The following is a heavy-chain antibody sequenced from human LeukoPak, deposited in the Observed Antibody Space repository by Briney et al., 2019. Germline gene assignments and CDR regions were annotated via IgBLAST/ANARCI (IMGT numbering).Heavy chain of an antibody. D-gene: IGHD3-22*01. CDR3: AKARGTVVPPFDY. J-gene: IGHJ4*02. Sequence: GGSLRLSCAASGFTFGSSVMGWIRQLPGKGLEWVSTISGSGGSTYYADSVKGRFTVSRDNSKNTLYLQMNSLRAEDTAVYYCAKARGTVVPPFDYWGQGTLATVSS. V-gene: IGHV3-23*01. CDR1: GFTFGSSV. CDR2: ISGSGGST.